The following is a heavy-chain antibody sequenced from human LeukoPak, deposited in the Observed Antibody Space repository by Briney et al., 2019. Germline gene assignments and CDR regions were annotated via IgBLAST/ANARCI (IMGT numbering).Heavy chain of an antibody. CDR2: ISSSGTTI. J-gene: IGHJ4*02. V-gene: IGHV3-48*03. D-gene: IGHD2-15*01. CDR3: AKEAALRD. CDR1: GFMFSSYE. Sequence: GGSLRLSCAASGFMFSSYEMNWVRQAPGEGLEWVSYISSSGTTIYYADSVRGRFTISRDNAKNSLFLQMNSLRAEDTAVYYCAKEAALRDWGQGTLVTVSS.